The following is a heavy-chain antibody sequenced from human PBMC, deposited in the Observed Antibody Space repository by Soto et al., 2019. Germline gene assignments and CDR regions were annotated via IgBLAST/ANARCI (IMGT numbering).Heavy chain of an antibody. CDR3: ARRQWLSGYYDY. V-gene: IGHV5-51*01. CDR2: MYPADSET. D-gene: IGHD3-22*01. CDR1: GYSFFSHW. Sequence: PGESLKISCRGSGYSFFSHWIGWVRQMPGKGLEWVGIMYPADSETRYSPSFQGQVTISVDMSINTAYLQWSCLKASDTAMYFCARRQWLSGYYDYWGQGTLVTVSS. J-gene: IGHJ4*02.